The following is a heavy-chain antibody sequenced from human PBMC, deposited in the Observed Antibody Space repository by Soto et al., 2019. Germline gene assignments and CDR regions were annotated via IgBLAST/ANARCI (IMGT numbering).Heavy chain of an antibody. D-gene: IGHD6-19*01. Sequence: PWGSLRLGCAASGFPVGENAMSWVRRAPGKGLEWVSGISDSGATTYYADSVRGRFTISRDNSKNTLYLQMKSLRAEDSASYYCAKEDTSSGSLDYWGQGALVTVSS. J-gene: IGHJ4*02. CDR1: GFPVGENA. CDR3: AKEDTSSGSLDY. V-gene: IGHV3-23*01. CDR2: ISDSGATT.